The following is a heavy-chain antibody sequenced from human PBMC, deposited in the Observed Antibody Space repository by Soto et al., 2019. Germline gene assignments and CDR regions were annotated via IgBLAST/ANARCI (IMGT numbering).Heavy chain of an antibody. J-gene: IGHJ4*02. CDR1: GFTFSSYA. V-gene: IGHV3-30-3*01. D-gene: IGHD2-21*02. CDR3: ARPAYCGGDCYSEPDY. Sequence: LRLSCAASGFTFSSYAMHWVRQAPGKGLEWVAVISYDGSNKYYADSVKGRFTISRDNSKNTLYLQMNSLRAEDTAVYYCARPAYCGGDCYSEPDYWGQGTLVTVSS. CDR2: ISYDGSNK.